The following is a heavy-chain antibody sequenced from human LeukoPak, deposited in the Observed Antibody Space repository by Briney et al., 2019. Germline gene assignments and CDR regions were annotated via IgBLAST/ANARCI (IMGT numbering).Heavy chain of an antibody. CDR1: GFNFGEYI. Sequence: GGSLRLSCAASGFNFGEYIMSWIRQAPGKGLEWVSYISSSGSRLYYADSVKGRFTISRDNAKNLLYLQMSSLRAGDTAVYWCARDSIGPGGPWGQGTLVTVSS. CDR2: ISSSGSRL. D-gene: IGHD2/OR15-2a*01. CDR3: ARDSIGPGGP. J-gene: IGHJ5*02. V-gene: IGHV3-11*01.